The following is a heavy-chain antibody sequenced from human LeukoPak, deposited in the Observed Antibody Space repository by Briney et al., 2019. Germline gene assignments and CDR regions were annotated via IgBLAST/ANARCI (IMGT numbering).Heavy chain of an antibody. J-gene: IGHJ4*02. V-gene: IGHV4-34*01. D-gene: IGHD3-22*01. CDR2: INHSGST. CDR1: GGSFKPYY. Sequence: SETLSLICDVFGGSFKPYYWSWIRQSPGKGLEWIGEINHSGSTNYNPSLKDRLTIFLDTSKKQFSLSLRHVTAADTAVFYCARGLGGDASGYYCVSWGQGTLVPVSS. CDR3: ARGLGGDASGYYCVS.